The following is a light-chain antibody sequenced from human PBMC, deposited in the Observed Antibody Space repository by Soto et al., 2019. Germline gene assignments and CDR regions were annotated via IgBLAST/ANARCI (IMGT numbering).Light chain of an antibody. CDR2: AAS. CDR3: QQLNSYPIT. CDR1: QGSSSY. Sequence: DIQLTQFPSFLSASVADRVTITCRASQGSSSYLAWYQQKPGKAPKLLIYAASTLQSGVPSRFSGSGSGTEFTLTISSLQPEDFATYYCQQLNSYPITFGPGTKVDIK. V-gene: IGKV1-9*01. J-gene: IGKJ3*01.